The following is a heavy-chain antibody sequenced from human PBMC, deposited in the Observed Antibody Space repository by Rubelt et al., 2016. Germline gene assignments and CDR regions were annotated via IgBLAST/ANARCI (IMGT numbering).Heavy chain of an antibody. CDR1: GYPLTKLS. J-gene: IGHJ1*01. CDR2: FDPKDVEI. V-gene: IGHV1-24*01. Sequence: QVQLAQSAAEVKEPGASVKVSCKVSGYPLTKLSMHWVRQAPGKGLEWMGSFDPKDVEIIYAQKFQGRVTMTDDTSTNTAYMELSSLRSEDTAVYYCATGPAVTGTSAEYFQHWGQGTLVTVSS. D-gene: IGHD6-19*01. CDR3: ATGPAVTGTSAEYFQH.